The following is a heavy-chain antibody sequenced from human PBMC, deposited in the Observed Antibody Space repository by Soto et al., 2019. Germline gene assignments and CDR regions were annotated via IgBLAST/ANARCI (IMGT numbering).Heavy chain of an antibody. Sequence: SETLSLTCTVSGGSVSNYYWNWIRQSPGKGLEWIGYIYSSGSTHYNPSLQNRVTISIDTSKNQVSLKVNSVTAADTAVYYCARDHPHSYGVYYFDYWGQGTPVTVSS. D-gene: IGHD5-18*01. V-gene: IGHV4-59*02. CDR3: ARDHPHSYGVYYFDY. CDR2: IYSSGST. CDR1: GGSVSNYY. J-gene: IGHJ4*02.